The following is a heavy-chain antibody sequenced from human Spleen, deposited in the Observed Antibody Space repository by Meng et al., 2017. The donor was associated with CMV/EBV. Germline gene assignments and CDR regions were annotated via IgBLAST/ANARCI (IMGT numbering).Heavy chain of an antibody. V-gene: IGHV1-2*02. CDR3: ASMETGSADS. CDR2: INPNTGGT. CDR1: GYTFTGYF. Sequence: KVSCRASGYTFTGYFMVWVRQAPGQGLEWMGWINPNTGGTNYVQKFQGRVTMTRDTSISTAYMELSRLRSDDTAMYYCASMETGSADSWGQGTLVTVSS. D-gene: IGHD1-26*01. J-gene: IGHJ5*01.